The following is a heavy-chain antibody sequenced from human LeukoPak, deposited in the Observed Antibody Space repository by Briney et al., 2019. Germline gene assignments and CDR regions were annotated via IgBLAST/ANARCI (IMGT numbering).Heavy chain of an antibody. V-gene: IGHV3-33*01. Sequence: GGSLRLSCAASGFTFSSYGMHWVRQAPGKGLEWVAVIWYDGSNKYYADSVKGRFTISRDNSKNTLYLQMNSLRAEDTAVYYCARDKSPYDSSGYMGYWGQGTRVTASS. D-gene: IGHD3-22*01. CDR3: ARDKSPYDSSGYMGY. CDR2: IWYDGSNK. J-gene: IGHJ4*02. CDR1: GFTFSSYG.